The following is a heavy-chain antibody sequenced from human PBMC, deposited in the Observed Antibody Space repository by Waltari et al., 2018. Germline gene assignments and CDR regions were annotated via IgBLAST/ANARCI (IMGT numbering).Heavy chain of an antibody. D-gene: IGHD3-10*01. V-gene: IGHV4-59*11. CDR2: VYYRGTT. CDR3: ARMYYYDYYYGMDV. CDR1: GGPLSDHF. J-gene: IGHJ6*02. Sequence: QVQLQESGPGLVKSSETLSLTCSVSGGPLSDHFWSWVRQSPGKGLVWIGNVYYRGTTSYNPSLKSRVTISIDTSKNQFSLKLNSVTAADTAIYYCARMYYYDYYYGMDVWGQGTTVIVSS.